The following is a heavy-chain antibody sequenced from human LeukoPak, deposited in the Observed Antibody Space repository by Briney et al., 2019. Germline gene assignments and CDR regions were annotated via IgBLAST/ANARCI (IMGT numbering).Heavy chain of an antibody. CDR3: ARAYYGFWSGYPLYYFDY. Sequence: SETLSLTCTVSGGSISSGGYYWSWIRQHPGKGLEWIGYIYYSGSTYYNPSLKSRVTISVDTSKNQFSLKLSSVTAADTAVYYCARAYYGFWSGYPLYYFDYWGQGTLVTVSS. D-gene: IGHD3-3*01. J-gene: IGHJ4*02. CDR1: GGSISSGGYY. CDR2: IYYSGST. V-gene: IGHV4-31*03.